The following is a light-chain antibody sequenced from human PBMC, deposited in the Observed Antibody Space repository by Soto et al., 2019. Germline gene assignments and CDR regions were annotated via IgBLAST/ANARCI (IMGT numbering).Light chain of an antibody. V-gene: IGLV2-11*01. J-gene: IGLJ2*01. Sequence: QSALTQPRSVSGSPGQSVTISCTGTSSDVGGYNYVSWYQQHPGKAPKLIIYDVTKRPSGVPDRFSGSKSGNTASLTISGLQAGDEADYHCCSYAGSYTLLFGGGTKLTVL. CDR2: DVT. CDR1: SSDVGGYNY. CDR3: CSYAGSYTLL.